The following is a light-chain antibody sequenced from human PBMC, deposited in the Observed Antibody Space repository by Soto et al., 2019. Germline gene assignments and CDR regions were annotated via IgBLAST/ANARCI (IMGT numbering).Light chain of an antibody. CDR3: CSYAGSYYV. CDR2: EGN. CDR1: SSDVGNYHF. Sequence: SVLTQPASVSGSPGQSITISCTGTSSDVGNYHFVSWYQQHTGKAPKLIVYEGNKRPSGVSNRFSGSRSGNTASLTISGLQAEDEADYYCCSYAGSYYVFGIGTKVTVL. J-gene: IGLJ1*01. V-gene: IGLV2-23*01.